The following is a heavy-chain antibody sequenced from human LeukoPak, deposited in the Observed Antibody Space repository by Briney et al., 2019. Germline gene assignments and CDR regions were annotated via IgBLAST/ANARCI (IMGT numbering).Heavy chain of an antibody. CDR1: GYTFTGYY. D-gene: IGHD2-15*01. J-gene: IGHJ6*03. CDR3: ARAGYCSGGSCPYYYYYMDV. Sequence: ASVKVSCKASGYTFTGYYMHWVRQAPGQGLEWMGWINPNGGGTNYAQKFQGRVTMTRDTSISTAYMELSRLRSDDTAVYYCARAGYCSGGSCPYYYYYMDVWGKGTTVTVSS. CDR2: INPNGGGT. V-gene: IGHV1-2*02.